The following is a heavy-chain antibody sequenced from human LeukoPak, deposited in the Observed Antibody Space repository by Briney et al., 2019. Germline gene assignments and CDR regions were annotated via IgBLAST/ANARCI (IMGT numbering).Heavy chain of an antibody. V-gene: IGHV1-2*02. J-gene: IGHJ4*02. CDR2: ISPNSGGT. Sequence: GASVKVSCKASRYTFTGYYMHWVRQAPGQGLEWLGWISPNSGGTNYAQKFQGRVTMTRDTSISTAYMELSRLRSDDTAVYYCAISGYCSSTSCPPDYWGQGTLVTVSS. CDR3: AISGYCSSTSCPPDY. D-gene: IGHD2-2*01. CDR1: RYTFTGYY.